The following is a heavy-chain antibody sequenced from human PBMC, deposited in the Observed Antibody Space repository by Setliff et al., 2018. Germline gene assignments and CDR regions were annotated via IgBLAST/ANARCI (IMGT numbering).Heavy chain of an antibody. CDR3: AGGRRYDYGWDFDY. CDR1: GYPISSGYY. CDR2: ISHSGST. V-gene: IGHV4-38-2*01. D-gene: IGHD4-17*01. Sequence: SETLSLTCAVSGYPISSGYYWGWIRQPPGRGLEWIGSISHSGSTYYNPSLRSRVTISLDTSKNQFSPKLTSVTAADTAVYYCAGGRRYDYGWDFDYWGQGTLVTVSS. J-gene: IGHJ4*02.